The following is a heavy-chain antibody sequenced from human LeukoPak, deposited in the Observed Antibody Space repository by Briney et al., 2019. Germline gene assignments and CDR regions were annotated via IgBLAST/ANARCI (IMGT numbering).Heavy chain of an antibody. CDR1: GGSISSYY. CDR3: ARGPYIVVVPSTPYYYYMGV. V-gene: IGHV4-59*01. Sequence: SETLSLTCTVSGGSISSYYWSWIRQPPGKGLEWIGYIYYSGSTNYNPSLKSRVTISVDTSKNQFSLKLSSVTAADTAVYYCARGPYIVVVPSTPYYYYMGVWGKGTTVTVSS. J-gene: IGHJ6*03. CDR2: IYYSGST. D-gene: IGHD2-2*01.